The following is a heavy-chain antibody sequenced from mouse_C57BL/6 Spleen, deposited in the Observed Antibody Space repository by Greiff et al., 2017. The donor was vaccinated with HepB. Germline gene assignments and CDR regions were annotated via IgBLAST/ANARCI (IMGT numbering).Heavy chain of an antibody. J-gene: IGHJ3*01. V-gene: IGHV1-42*01. CDR3: ARGGGSTGFAY. CDR2: INPSTGGT. D-gene: IGHD4-1*02. CDR1: GYSFTGYY. Sequence: VHVKQSGPELVKPGASVKISCKASGYSFTGYYMNWVKQSPEKSLEWIGEINPSTGGTTYNQKFKAKATLTVDKSSSTAYMQLKSLTSEDSAVYYCARGGGSTGFAYWGQGTLVTVSA.